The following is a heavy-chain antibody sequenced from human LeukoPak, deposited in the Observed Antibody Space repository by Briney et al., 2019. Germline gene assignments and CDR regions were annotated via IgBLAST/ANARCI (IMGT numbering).Heavy chain of an antibody. J-gene: IGHJ4*02. V-gene: IGHV3-53*01. D-gene: IGHD7-27*01. CDR1: GFTVISNY. CDR3: ARGAPGHPSNFDY. CDR2: IYSGGST. Sequence: GGSLRLSCAASGFTVISNYMIWVRQAPGKGLEWVSVIYSGGSTYYADSVKGRFTISRDNSKNTLYLQVNSLRAEDTAVYYCARGAPGHPSNFDYWGQGTLVTVSS.